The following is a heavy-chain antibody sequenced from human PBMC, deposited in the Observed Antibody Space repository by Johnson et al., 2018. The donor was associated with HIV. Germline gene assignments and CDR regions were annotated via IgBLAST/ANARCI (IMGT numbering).Heavy chain of an antibody. J-gene: IGHJ3*02. CDR3: AKDETYRRYALTAFDI. D-gene: IGHD1-14*01. CDR1: GFTFSSYG. V-gene: IGHV3-30*18. CDR2: ISYDGRNK. Sequence: QVQLVESGGGVVQPGRSLRLSCAASGFTFSSYGMHWVRQAPGKGLEWVAVISYDGRNKYYADSVKGRFTISRDNSKNTLYLQMNSLSAEDTARYYCAKDETYRRYALTAFDIWGQGTMVTVSS.